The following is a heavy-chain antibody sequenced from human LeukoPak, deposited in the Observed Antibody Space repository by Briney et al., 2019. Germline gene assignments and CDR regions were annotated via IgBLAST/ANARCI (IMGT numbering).Heavy chain of an antibody. CDR2: INHSGST. Sequence: SETLSLTCAVYDGSFSGYYWSWIRQPPGKGLEWIGEINHSGSTNYNPSLKSRVTISVDTSKNQFSLKLSSVTAADTAVYYCARRNVSGSYAEFDYWGQGTLVTVSS. D-gene: IGHD1-26*01. J-gene: IGHJ4*02. CDR3: ARRNVSGSYAEFDY. V-gene: IGHV4-34*01. CDR1: DGSFSGYY.